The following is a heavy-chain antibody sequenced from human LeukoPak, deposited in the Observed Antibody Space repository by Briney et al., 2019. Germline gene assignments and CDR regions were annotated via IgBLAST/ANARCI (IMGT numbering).Heavy chain of an antibody. Sequence: GGSLRLSCAASGFTFDDYAMHWVRQAPGKGLEWVSGISWNSGSIGYADSVKGRFTISRDNAKNSLYLQMNSLRAEDTAVYYCARSRTYPFDYWGQGTLVTVSS. D-gene: IGHD2-8*01. CDR2: ISWNSGSI. V-gene: IGHV3-9*01. CDR3: ARSRTYPFDY. J-gene: IGHJ4*02. CDR1: GFTFDDYA.